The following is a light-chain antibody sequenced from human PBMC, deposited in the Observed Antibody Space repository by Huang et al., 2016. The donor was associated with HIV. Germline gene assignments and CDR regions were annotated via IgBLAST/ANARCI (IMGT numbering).Light chain of an antibody. CDR1: QSVGSY. CDR3: QQRSNWPRLT. CDR2: DAS. Sequence: EVVLTQSPATLSLSPGERATLSCRASQSVGSYLAWYQQKPGQAPRLLIYDASNRATGSPDRFSGSGSGTDFTLTISGLDPEDFALYYCQQRSNWPRLTFGGGTKVEIK. V-gene: IGKV3-11*01. J-gene: IGKJ4*01.